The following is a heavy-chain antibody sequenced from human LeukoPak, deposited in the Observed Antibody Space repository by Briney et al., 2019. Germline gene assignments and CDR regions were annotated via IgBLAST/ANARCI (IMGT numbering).Heavy chain of an antibody. CDR2: ISGSDGST. D-gene: IGHD5-18*01. CDR1: GFTFSNYA. V-gene: IGHV3-23*01. CDR3: AKVAGYSYVGVYYFDY. J-gene: IGHJ4*02. Sequence: GGSLRLSCAASGFTFSNYAMSWVRQAPGKGLEWVSAISGSDGSTNYADSVKGRFTISRDNSKNTLYLQMNSLRAEDTAVYYCAKVAGYSYVGVYYFDYWGQGTLVTVSS.